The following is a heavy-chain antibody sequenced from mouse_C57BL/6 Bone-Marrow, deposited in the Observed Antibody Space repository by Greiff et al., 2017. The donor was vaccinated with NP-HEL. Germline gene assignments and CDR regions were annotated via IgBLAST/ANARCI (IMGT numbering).Heavy chain of an antibody. CDR3: ARQKSFDY. J-gene: IGHJ2*01. V-gene: IGHV5-6*02. Sequence: DVMLVESGGDLVKPGGSLKLSCAASGFTFSSYGMSWVRQTPDKRLEWVATISSGGSYTYYPDSVKGRFTISRDNAKNTLYLQMSSVKSEDTAMYYCARQKSFDYWGQGTTLTVSS. CDR2: ISSGGSYT. CDR1: GFTFSSYG.